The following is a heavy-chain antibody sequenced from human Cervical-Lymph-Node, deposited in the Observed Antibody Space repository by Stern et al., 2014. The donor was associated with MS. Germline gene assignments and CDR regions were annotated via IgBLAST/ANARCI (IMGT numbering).Heavy chain of an antibody. D-gene: IGHD3-22*01. Sequence: VQLVQSGAAVKKPGASEKVSCKASGYTFTSYAMHWVRQAPGQRLEWMGWINAGNGNTKYSQKFQGRVTITRDTSASTAYMELSSLRSEDTAVYYCARETRSGYYDYWGQGTLVTVSS. J-gene: IGHJ4*02. CDR2: INAGNGNT. CDR1: GYTFTSYA. V-gene: IGHV1-3*01. CDR3: ARETRSGYYDY.